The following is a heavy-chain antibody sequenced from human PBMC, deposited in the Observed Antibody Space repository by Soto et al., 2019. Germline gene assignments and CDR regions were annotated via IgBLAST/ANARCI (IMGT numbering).Heavy chain of an antibody. J-gene: IGHJ6*02. Sequence: PSETLSLTCTVSGGSISSGGYYWSWIRQHPGKGLEWIGYIYYSGSTYYNPSLKSRVTISVDTSKNQFSLKLSSVTAADTAVYYCARDFTLSYGSVFAGMDVWGQGTTVTVSS. V-gene: IGHV4-31*03. CDR1: GGSISSGGYY. CDR2: IYYSGST. CDR3: ARDFTLSYGSVFAGMDV. D-gene: IGHD4-17*01.